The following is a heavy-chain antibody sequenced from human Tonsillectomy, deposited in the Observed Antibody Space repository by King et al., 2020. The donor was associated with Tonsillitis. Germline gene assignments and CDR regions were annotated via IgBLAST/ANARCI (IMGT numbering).Heavy chain of an antibody. CDR1: GFNFSSYA. CDR2: ISYDGEIK. D-gene: IGHD4-17*01. CDR3: ATTPQDGEIVPDYFDY. V-gene: IGHV3-33*05. Sequence: VQLVESGGRVVQPGRSLRLSCATSGFNFSSYALHWVRQAPGKGLEWVAIISYDGEIKYYADSVKGRFNISRDNTKNRLYLQMNSLRGDDAGVYYCATTPQDGEIVPDYFDYWGQGTQVSVSS. J-gene: IGHJ4*02.